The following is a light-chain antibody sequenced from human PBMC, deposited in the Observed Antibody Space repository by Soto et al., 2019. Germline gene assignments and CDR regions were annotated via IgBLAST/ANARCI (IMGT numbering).Light chain of an antibody. CDR1: HTIGIY. Sequence: DIQMTQSPSSLSASVGDRVTITCRAGHTIGIYLNWYQQKPGRVPKLLIHTASSLQSGVPSRFSGSGSGTDFTLTISSLQPEDFATYYCQHYYSTPTFGQGTRLEI. CDR2: TAS. CDR3: QHYYSTPT. J-gene: IGKJ5*01. V-gene: IGKV1-39*01.